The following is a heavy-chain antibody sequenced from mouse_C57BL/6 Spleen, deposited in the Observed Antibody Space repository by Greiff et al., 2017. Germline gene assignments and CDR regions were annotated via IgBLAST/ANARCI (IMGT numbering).Heavy chain of an antibody. J-gene: IGHJ4*01. CDR2: IYPGSGST. V-gene: IGHV1-55*01. D-gene: IGHD2-3*01. CDR3: AIYDGYLYYAMDY. Sequence: QVQLQQSGAELVKPGASVKMSCKASGYTFTSYWITWVKQRPGQGLEWIGDIYPGSGSTNYNEKFKSKATLTVDTSSSTAYMQLSSLTSEDSAVYYCAIYDGYLYYAMDYGGQGTSVTVSS. CDR1: GYTFTSYW.